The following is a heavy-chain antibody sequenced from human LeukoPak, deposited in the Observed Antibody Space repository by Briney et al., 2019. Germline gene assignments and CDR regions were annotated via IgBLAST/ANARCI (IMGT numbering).Heavy chain of an antibody. CDR2: IYYSGST. J-gene: IGHJ5*02. CDR3: ASYTEYQLLYGGWFDP. D-gene: IGHD2-2*02. CDR1: GGSISSYY. Sequence: SETLSLTCTVSGGSISSYYWSWIRQPPGKGLEWIGYIYYSGSTNYNPSLKSRVTISVDTSKNQFSLKLSSVTAADTAVYYCASYTEYQLLYGGWFDPWGQGTLVTVSS. V-gene: IGHV4-59*01.